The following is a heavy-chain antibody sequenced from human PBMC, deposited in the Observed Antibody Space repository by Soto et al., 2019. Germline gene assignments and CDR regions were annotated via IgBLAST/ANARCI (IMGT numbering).Heavy chain of an antibody. CDR3: ARDLGPTIFGVVTPYNWFAP. J-gene: IGHJ5*02. Sequence: GGSLRLSCAASGFTFSSYAMHWVRQAPGKGLEYVSAISSNGGSTYYANSVKGRFTISRDNSKNTLYLQMGSLRAEDMAVYYCARDLGPTIFGVVTPYNWFAPRGQGTLVTVSS. CDR1: GFTFSSYA. CDR2: ISSNGGST. D-gene: IGHD3-3*01. V-gene: IGHV3-64*01.